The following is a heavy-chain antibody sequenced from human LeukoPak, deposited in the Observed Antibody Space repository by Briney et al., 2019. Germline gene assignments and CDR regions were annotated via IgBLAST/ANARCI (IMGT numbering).Heavy chain of an antibody. CDR1: GGSISNYY. D-gene: IGHD5-18*01. V-gene: IGHV4-59*01. CDR3: ARSGYSYGVDY. Sequence: SETLSLTCTVSGGSISNYYWSWIRQPPGKGLEWIGYIYYSGSTNYNPSLKSRVTISVDTSKNQFSLKLSSVTAADTAVYYCARSGYSYGVDYWGQGTLVTVSS. J-gene: IGHJ4*02. CDR2: IYYSGST.